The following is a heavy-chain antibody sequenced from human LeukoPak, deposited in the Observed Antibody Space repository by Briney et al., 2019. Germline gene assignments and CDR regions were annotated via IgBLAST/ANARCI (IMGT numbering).Heavy chain of an antibody. Sequence: PSETLSLTCTVSGGSISSYYWGWIRQPPGKGLECIGYIYYSGSPYYNPSLRSRVSVSVDTSKSQFSLKLSSVTAADTAVYYCARDWLDSGFWGQGTLVTVSS. CDR1: GGSISSYY. D-gene: IGHD3-10*01. CDR3: ARDWLDSGF. V-gene: IGHV4-59*01. J-gene: IGHJ4*02. CDR2: IYYSGSP.